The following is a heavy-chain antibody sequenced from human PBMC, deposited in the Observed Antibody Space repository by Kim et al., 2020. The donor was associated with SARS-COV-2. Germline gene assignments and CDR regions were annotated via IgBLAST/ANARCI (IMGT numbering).Heavy chain of an antibody. D-gene: IGHD6-19*01. CDR2: TYYRSKWYN. J-gene: IGHJ4*02. CDR1: GDSVSSNSAA. CDR3: ARGGGIAVAGTWATYDY. Sequence: SQTLSLTCAISGDSVSSNSAAWNWIRQSPSRGLEWLGRTYYRSKWYNDYAVSVKSRITINPDTSKNQFSLQLNSVTPEDTAVYYCARGGGIAVAGTWATYDYWGQGTLVTVSS. V-gene: IGHV6-1*01.